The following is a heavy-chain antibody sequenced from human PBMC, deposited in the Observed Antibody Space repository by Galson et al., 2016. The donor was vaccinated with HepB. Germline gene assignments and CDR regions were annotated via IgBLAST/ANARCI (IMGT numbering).Heavy chain of an antibody. D-gene: IGHD2-2*01. CDR1: GSDSGITFSSYR. CDR2: ISHDGNNK. CDR3: ARVWHTAVSPPDY. J-gene: IGHJ4*02. Sequence: SLRLSCAASGSDSGITFSSYRMHWVRQTPGKGLEWMAVISHDGNNKYYADSVKGRFTISRDNFKSTVYLQANSLRTDDTGVYYCARVWHTAVSPPDYWGQGTLVTVSS. V-gene: IGHV3-30*19.